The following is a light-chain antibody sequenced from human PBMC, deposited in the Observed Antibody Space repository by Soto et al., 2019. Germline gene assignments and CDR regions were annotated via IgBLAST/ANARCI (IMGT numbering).Light chain of an antibody. Sequence: QSVLTQPPSVSGAPGQRVTISCTGSSSNIGAGYDVHWYQQLPGTAPKLLMYDNTNRPSGVPDRFSGSKSGTSASLAITGLQAEDEADYYCHSYDSSLSGSVVFGGGTKLTVL. CDR2: DNT. CDR3: HSYDSSLSGSVV. V-gene: IGLV1-40*01. CDR1: SSNIGAGYD. J-gene: IGLJ2*01.